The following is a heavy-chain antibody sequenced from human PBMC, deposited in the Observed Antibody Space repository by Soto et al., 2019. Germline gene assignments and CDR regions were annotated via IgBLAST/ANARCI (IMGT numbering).Heavy chain of an antibody. CDR2: IKQDGSEK. V-gene: IGHV3-7*01. D-gene: IGHD7-27*01. Sequence: EVQLVESGGGLAQPGGSLRLSCAASGFTFSSYWMSWVRQAPGKGLEWVANIKQDGSEKYYVDSVKGRFTISRDNATNALYLQMNSLRAEDTAVYYCARGLGIRGNWFDPWGQGTLVTVSS. J-gene: IGHJ5*02. CDR3: ARGLGIRGNWFDP. CDR1: GFTFSSYW.